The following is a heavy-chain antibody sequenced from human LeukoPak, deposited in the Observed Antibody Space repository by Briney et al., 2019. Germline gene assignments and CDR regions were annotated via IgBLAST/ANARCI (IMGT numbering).Heavy chain of an antibody. J-gene: IGHJ4*02. D-gene: IGHD3-10*01. Sequence: GGSLRLSCAASGFTFSSYEMNWVRQAPGKGLEWVPYISSSGSTPNYADSVKGRFTISRDNAKNSLYLQMNSLRAEDTAIYYCERALNVRGVYFDFWGQGALVTVSS. CDR1: GFTFSSYE. V-gene: IGHV3-48*03. CDR3: ERALNVRGVYFDF. CDR2: ISSSGSTP.